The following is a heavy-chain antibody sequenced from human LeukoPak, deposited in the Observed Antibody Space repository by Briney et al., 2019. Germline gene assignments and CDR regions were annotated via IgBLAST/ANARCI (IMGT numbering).Heavy chain of an antibody. V-gene: IGHV3-23*01. CDR2: VTGSGGGT. CDR3: AKGAASALVDWFDP. Sequence: GGYLRLSCAASGFIFSNYAMMWVRQAPGKGLEWVSSVTGSGGGTFYADSVKGRFTISRDNSQNTLYLQMNSLGAEDTAVYYCAKGAASALVDWFDPWGQGTLVTVSS. D-gene: IGHD6-25*01. CDR1: GFIFSNYA. J-gene: IGHJ5*02.